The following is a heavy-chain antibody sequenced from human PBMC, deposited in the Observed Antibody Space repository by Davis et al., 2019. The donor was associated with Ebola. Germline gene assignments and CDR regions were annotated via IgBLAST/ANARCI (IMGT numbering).Heavy chain of an antibody. J-gene: IGHJ4*02. CDR3: ARDATTVVSQKQLDY. CDR2: ISSSSSTI. D-gene: IGHD4-23*01. Sequence: GESLKISCAASGFTFSTYGMNWVRQAPGKGLEWVSYISSSSSTIKYADSVKGRFTISRDNAKNSLYLQMNSLRDEDTAVYYCARDATTVVSQKQLDYWGQGTLVTVSS. CDR1: GFTFSTYG. V-gene: IGHV3-48*02.